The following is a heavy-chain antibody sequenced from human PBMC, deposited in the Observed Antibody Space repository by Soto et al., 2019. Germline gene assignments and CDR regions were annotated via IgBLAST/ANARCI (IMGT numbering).Heavy chain of an antibody. CDR3: AKDRDPPYDLSLDY. D-gene: IGHD3-3*01. V-gene: IGHV3-30*18. CDR1: GFTFSSYG. Sequence: GGSLRLSCAASGFTFSSYGMHWVRQAPGKGLEWVAVISYDGSNKYYADSVKGRFTISRDNSKNTLYLQMNSLRAEDTAVYYCAKDRDPPYDLSLDYWGQGTLVTVSS. J-gene: IGHJ4*02. CDR2: ISYDGSNK.